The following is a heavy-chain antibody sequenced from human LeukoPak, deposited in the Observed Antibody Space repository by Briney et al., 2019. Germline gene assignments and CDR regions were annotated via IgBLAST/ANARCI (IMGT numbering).Heavy chain of an antibody. V-gene: IGHV3-23*01. CDR3: AKGPYDYSNHYIDY. D-gene: IGHD4-11*01. CDR1: GFTFSSYA. J-gene: IGHJ4*02. Sequence: PGGSLRLSCAASGFTFSSYAMSWVRQAPGKGLEWVSGIRGSGGGTPYAESVKGRFTISRDNSKNTLYLQMNSLRAEDTAVYYCAKGPYDYSNHYIDYWGQGTLVTVSS. CDR2: IRGSGGGT.